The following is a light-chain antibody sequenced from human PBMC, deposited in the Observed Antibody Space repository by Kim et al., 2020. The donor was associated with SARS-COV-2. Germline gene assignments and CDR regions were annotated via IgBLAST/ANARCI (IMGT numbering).Light chain of an antibody. CDR1: QDIGNY. CDR3: QQFDNLSVT. V-gene: IGKV1-33*01. J-gene: IGKJ4*01. Sequence: ESVGDRVTINCQASQDIGNYVNWYQQKPGKAPKLLIFAASALETGVPSRFGGSGSGTHFSITISSLQPEDIATYYCQQFDNLSVTFGGGTKVDIK. CDR2: AAS.